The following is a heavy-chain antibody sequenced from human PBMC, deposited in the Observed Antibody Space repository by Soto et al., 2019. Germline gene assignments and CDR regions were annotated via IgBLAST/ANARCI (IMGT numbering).Heavy chain of an antibody. CDR1: GFTVSSNY. J-gene: IGHJ3*02. CDR3: AREFIYDSSGFPDAFDI. Sequence: EVQLVESGGGLIQPGGSLRLSCAASGFTVSSNYMSWVRQAPGKGREWVSVIYSGGSTYYADSVNGRFTISRDNSKNTLYLKMKSMRAEDTAVYYCAREFIYDSSGFPDAFDIWGQGTMVTVSS. CDR2: IYSGGST. D-gene: IGHD3-22*01. V-gene: IGHV3-53*01.